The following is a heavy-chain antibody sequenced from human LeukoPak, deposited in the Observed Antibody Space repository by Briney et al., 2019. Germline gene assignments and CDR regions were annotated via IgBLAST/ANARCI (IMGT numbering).Heavy chain of an antibody. J-gene: IGHJ4*02. V-gene: IGHV3-64*01. CDR3: ARDGYSGYDFTSYYFDY. CDR1: GFTFSSYA. D-gene: IGHD5-12*01. Sequence: GGSLRLSCAASGFTFSSYAMHWVRQAPGKGLEYVSAISSNGGSTYYANSVKGRFTISRDNSKNTLYLQMGSLRAEDMAVYYCARDGYSGYDFTSYYFDYWGQETLVTVSS. CDR2: ISSNGGST.